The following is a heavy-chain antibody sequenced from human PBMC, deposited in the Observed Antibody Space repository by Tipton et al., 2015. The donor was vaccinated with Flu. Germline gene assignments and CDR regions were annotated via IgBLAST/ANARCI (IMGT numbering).Heavy chain of an antibody. J-gene: IGHJ4*02. Sequence: PGLVKPSETLSLTCVVSNYSIIDGYYWGWIRQPPGKGLEWIGTIYHSGGTNYNPSLKSRVTISVDTSKNEFPLKLSSVTAADTAVYFCARPNYYDTSGYYSFDYWGQGALVTVSS. CDR3: ARPNYYDTSGYYSFDY. CDR2: IYHSGGT. CDR1: NYSIIDGYY. D-gene: IGHD3-22*01. V-gene: IGHV4-38-2*01.